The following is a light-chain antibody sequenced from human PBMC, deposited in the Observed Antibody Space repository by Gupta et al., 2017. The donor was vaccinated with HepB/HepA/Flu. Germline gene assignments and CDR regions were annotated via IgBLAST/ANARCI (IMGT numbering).Light chain of an antibody. CDR2: YAS. V-gene: IGKV6-21*01. CDR3: HQSRSLPHT. Sequence: EIVLTQSPEFQSVTPKEKVTITCRASQSIGTNLHWYQQKPNQSPKLLIRYASQPSSGVPSRFSGSGSGTDFALTISSLEAEDAATYFCHQSRSLPHTFGPGTKVDIK. CDR1: QSIGTN. J-gene: IGKJ3*01.